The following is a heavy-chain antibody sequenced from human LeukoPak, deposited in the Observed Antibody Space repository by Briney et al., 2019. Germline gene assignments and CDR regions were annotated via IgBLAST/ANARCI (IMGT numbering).Heavy chain of an antibody. V-gene: IGHV1-69*13. Sequence: SVKVSCKASGGTFSSYAISWVRQAPGQGLEWMGGIIPIFGTANYAQKFQGRVTITADESTNTAYMELSSLRSEDTAVYYCAKPRTSFQNWFDPWGQGTLVTVSS. CDR3: AKPRTSFQNWFDP. CDR1: GGTFSSYA. D-gene: IGHD2-2*01. CDR2: IIPIFGTA. J-gene: IGHJ5*02.